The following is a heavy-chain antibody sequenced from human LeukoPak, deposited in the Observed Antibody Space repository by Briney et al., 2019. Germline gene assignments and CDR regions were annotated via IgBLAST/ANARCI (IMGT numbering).Heavy chain of an antibody. CDR3: ARGNSSVWTSDVFDI. D-gene: IGHD3-22*01. J-gene: IGHJ3*02. V-gene: IGHV4/OR15-8*01. CDR2: IYHSGSS. Sequence: PSETLSLTCVVSGDSISSSHWWRWVRQPPGKGLEWIGEIYHSGSSNYNPSLKSRVTISVDKSKNQFSLKLSSVTAADTAVYYCARGNSSVWTSDVFDIWGQGTMVTVSS. CDR1: GDSISSSHW.